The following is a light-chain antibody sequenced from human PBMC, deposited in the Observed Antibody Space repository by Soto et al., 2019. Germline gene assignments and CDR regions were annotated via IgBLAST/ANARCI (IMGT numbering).Light chain of an antibody. J-gene: IGKJ3*01. V-gene: IGKV3-20*01. CDR2: GAS. Sequence: EIVLTQSPGTLSLSPGERATLSCRASQSVSSNFLAWYQHKPVQAPRLLIDGASSRATGIPDRFSGSGSGTDFTLTISRLEPEDFAVFYCQQYGDSLFTFGPGTKVDIK. CDR1: QSVSSNF. CDR3: QQYGDSLFT.